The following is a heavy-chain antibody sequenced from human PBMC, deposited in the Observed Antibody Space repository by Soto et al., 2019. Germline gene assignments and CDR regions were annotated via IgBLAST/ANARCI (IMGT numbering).Heavy chain of an antibody. CDR3: AKGLSIAAAGTFDY. Sequence: PGGSLRLSCAASGFTFASYAISWVRQAPGKGLEWVPGISGGGGNTYNADSVKGRFTISRDNSKNTLYLDMISLRAEDTAVYYCAKGLSIAAAGTFDYWGQGTLVTVSS. D-gene: IGHD6-13*01. CDR2: ISGGGGNT. J-gene: IGHJ4*02. CDR1: GFTFASYA. V-gene: IGHV3-23*01.